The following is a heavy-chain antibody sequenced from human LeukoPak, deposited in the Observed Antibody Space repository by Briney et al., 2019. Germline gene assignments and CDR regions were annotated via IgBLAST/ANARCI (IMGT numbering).Heavy chain of an antibody. CDR3: ARDLLKTYIVVVPAAFDP. J-gene: IGHJ5*02. CDR2: ISSSSSYI. D-gene: IGHD2-2*01. Sequence: GGSLRLSCAASGFTFSSYSMNWVRQAPGKGLEWVSSISSSSSYIYYADSVKGRFTISRDNAKNSLYLQMNSLRAEDMAVYYCARDLLKTYIVVVPAAFDPWGQGTLVTVSS. CDR1: GFTFSSYS. V-gene: IGHV3-21*01.